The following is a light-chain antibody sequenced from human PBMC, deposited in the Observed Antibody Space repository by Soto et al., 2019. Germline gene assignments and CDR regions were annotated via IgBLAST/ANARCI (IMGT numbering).Light chain of an antibody. CDR2: DAS. J-gene: IGKJ4*01. CDR1: QSVSSSY. V-gene: IGKV3-20*01. CDR3: QQYGSSPLT. Sequence: EIVLTQSPGTLSLSPGERATLSCRASQSVSSSYLAWYQQKPGQAPRLLIYDASSRATGIPDRFSGSGSGTDSTLTISRLEPEDFAVYNCQQYGSSPLTFGRGTKV.